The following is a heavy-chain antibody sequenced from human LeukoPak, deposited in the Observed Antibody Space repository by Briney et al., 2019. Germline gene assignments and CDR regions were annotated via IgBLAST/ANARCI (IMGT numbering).Heavy chain of an antibody. CDR1: GGSISSYY. V-gene: IGHV4-34*01. Sequence: PSETLSLTCTVSGGSISSYYWSWIRQPPGKGLEWSGEINHSGSTNYNPSLKSRVTISVDTSKNQFSLKLSSVTAADTAVYYCARAEPLLWFGELSPSYYYGMDVWGQGTTVTVSS. J-gene: IGHJ6*02. CDR2: INHSGST. CDR3: ARAEPLLWFGELSPSYYYGMDV. D-gene: IGHD3-10*01.